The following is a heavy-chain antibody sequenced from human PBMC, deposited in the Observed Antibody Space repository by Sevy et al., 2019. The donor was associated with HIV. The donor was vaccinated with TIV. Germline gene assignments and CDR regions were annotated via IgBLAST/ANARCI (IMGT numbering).Heavy chain of an antibody. Sequence: GGSLRLSCAASGFSVNSNYMTWVRQAPGKGLEWVANIDQDGSDKRYVDSVRGRFTISRDNANNFLYLQMSSLRADDTAVYYCARAGGWGNINHSNQILDIWGHGTKVTVSS. V-gene: IGHV3-7*01. J-gene: IGHJ3*02. CDR1: GFSVNSNY. CDR3: ARAGGWGNINHSNQILDI. D-gene: IGHD3-16*01. CDR2: IDQDGSDK.